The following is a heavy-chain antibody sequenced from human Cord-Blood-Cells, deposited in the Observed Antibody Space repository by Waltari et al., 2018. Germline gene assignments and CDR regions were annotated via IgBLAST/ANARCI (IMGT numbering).Heavy chain of an antibody. CDR3: ASTYCGGDCYSDY. J-gene: IGHJ4*02. V-gene: IGHV4-34*01. Sequence: QVQLQQWGAGLLKPSETLSLTCAVYGGSFSGYYWSWIRQPPGKGLEWIGEINHSGSTNYNPSLKSRVTISVDTSKNQFSLKLSSVTAADTAVYYCASTYCGGDCYSDYWGQGTLVTVSS. CDR1: GGSFSGYY. D-gene: IGHD2-21*02. CDR2: INHSGST.